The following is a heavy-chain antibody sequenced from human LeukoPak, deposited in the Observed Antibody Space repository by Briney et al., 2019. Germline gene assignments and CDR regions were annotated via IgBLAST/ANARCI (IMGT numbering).Heavy chain of an antibody. CDR3: AGCPMFPRKSGWFGP. J-gene: IGHJ5*02. D-gene: IGHD3-10*02. V-gene: IGHV4-4*09. Sequence: SETLSLTCTVSGGSISSYYWSWIRQPPGKGLEWIGYIYTSGSTNYNPSLKSRVTISVDTSKNQFSLKLSSVTAADTAVYYCAGCPMFPRKSGWFGPWGQGTLVTVSS. CDR2: IYTSGST. CDR1: GGSISSYY.